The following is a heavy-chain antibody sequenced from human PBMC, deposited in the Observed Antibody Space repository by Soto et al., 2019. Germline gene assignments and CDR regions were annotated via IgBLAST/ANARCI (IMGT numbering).Heavy chain of an antibody. V-gene: IGHV4-31*03. D-gene: IGHD2-21*02. CDR1: GGSISSGGYY. CDR2: IYYSGST. CDR3: ARIKRDGDWYFDY. J-gene: IGHJ4*02. Sequence: PSETLSLTCTVSGGSISSGGYYWSWIRQHPGKGLEWIGYIYYSGSTYYNPSLKSRVTISVDTSKNQFSLKLSSVTAADTAVYYCARIKRDGDWYFDYWGQGTLVTVSS.